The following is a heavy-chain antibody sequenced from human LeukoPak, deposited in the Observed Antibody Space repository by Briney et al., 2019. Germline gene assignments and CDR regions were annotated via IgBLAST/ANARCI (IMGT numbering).Heavy chain of an antibody. Sequence: GGSLRLSCAASGFTFDDYAMHWVRQAPGKGLEWVSGISWNSGSIGYAYSVKGRFTISRDNAKNSLYLQMNSLRAEDMALYYCAKDSSPAITMGAFDIWGQGTMVTVSS. V-gene: IGHV3-9*03. J-gene: IGHJ3*02. CDR2: ISWNSGSI. CDR1: GFTFDDYA. CDR3: AKDSSPAITMGAFDI. D-gene: IGHD3-10*01.